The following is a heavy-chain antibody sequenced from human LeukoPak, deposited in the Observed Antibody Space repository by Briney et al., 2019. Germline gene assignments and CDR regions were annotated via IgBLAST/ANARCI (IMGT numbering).Heavy chain of an antibody. D-gene: IGHD5-24*01. Sequence: SGPTLVNPTQTLTLTCTFSGFSLSTSGVGVGWIRQPPGKALEWLALIYWNDDKRYSPSLKSRLTITKDTSKNQVVHTMTNMDPVDTATYYCAHWRDGYHRWVFDYWGQGTLVTVSS. CDR3: AHWRDGYHRWVFDY. J-gene: IGHJ4*02. V-gene: IGHV2-5*01. CDR1: GFSLSTSGVG. CDR2: IYWNDDK.